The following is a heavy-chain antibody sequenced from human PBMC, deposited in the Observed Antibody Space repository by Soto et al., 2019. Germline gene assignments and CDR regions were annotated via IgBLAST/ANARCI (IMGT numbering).Heavy chain of an antibody. J-gene: IGHJ5*02. CDR3: AKDPNYDNSVP. V-gene: IGHV3-23*01. CDR1: GFTFSSYG. CDR2: ISSSGAGT. Sequence: EVQLLESGGGLVQPGGSLRLSCAASGFTFSSYGMSWVRQAPGKGLEWVSAISSSGAGTYYADSVKGRFTISRDNSKNTLYLQMNSLRAEDTAVYYCAKDPNYDNSVPWGQGTLVTVSS. D-gene: IGHD3-22*01.